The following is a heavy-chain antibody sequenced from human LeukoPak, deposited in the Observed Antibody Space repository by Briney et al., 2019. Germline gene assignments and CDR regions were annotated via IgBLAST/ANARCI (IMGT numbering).Heavy chain of an antibody. D-gene: IGHD6-13*01. CDR3: AKDGRIAAAGYFDY. V-gene: IGHV3-9*01. Sequence: PGRSLRLSCAASGFTFDDYAMHWVRHAPGEGLEWVSGISWNSGSIGYADSVKGRFTISRDNAKNSLYLQMNSLRAEDTALYYCAKDGRIAAAGYFDYWGQGTLVTVSS. J-gene: IGHJ4*02. CDR1: GFTFDDYA. CDR2: ISWNSGSI.